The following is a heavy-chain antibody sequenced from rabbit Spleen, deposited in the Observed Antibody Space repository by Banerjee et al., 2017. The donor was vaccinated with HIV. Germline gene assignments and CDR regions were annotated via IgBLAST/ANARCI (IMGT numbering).Heavy chain of an antibody. CDR3: ARDTGSSFSSYGMDL. Sequence: QEQLVESGGELVKPEGSLTLTCKASGFSFINKHVMCWVRQAPGKGLEWISCIAGSSSGFTYSATWAKGRFTISKTSSTTVTLQMTSLTSADTATYFCARDTGSSFSSYGMDLWGQGTLVTVS. CDR2: IAGSSSGFT. D-gene: IGHD8-1*01. V-gene: IGHV1S45*01. CDR1: GFSFINKHV. J-gene: IGHJ6*01.